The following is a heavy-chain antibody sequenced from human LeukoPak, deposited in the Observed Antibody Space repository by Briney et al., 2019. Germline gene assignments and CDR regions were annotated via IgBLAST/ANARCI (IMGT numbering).Heavy chain of an antibody. CDR3: ARAESYYDFWSGPYYYYGMDV. V-gene: IGHV4-59*01. CDR2: IYYSGST. CDR1: GGSISSYY. D-gene: IGHD3-3*01. J-gene: IGHJ6*02. Sequence: PSETLSLTCTVSGGSISSYYWSWIRQPPGKGLEWIGYIYYSGSTNYNPSLKSRVTMSVDTSKNQFSLKLSSVTAADTAVYYCARAESYYDFWSGPYYYYGMDVWGQGTTVTVSS.